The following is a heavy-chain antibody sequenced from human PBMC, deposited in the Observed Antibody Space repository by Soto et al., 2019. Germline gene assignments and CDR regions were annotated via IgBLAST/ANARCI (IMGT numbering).Heavy chain of an antibody. CDR1: GFTFSSYA. CDR2: ISGSGGST. Sequence: GGSLRLSCAASGFTFSSYAMSWVRQAPGKGLEWVSAISGSGGSTYYADSVKGRFTISKDNSKNTLYLQMNSLRAEDTAVYYCAKDRCSTSCYHNTWGQGTLVTVSS. CDR3: AKDRCSTSCYHNT. V-gene: IGHV3-23*01. D-gene: IGHD2-2*01. J-gene: IGHJ5*02.